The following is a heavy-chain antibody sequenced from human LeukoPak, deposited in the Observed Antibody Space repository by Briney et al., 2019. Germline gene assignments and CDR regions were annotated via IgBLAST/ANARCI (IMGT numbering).Heavy chain of an antibody. J-gene: IGHJ4*02. Sequence: PGGSLRLSCAASGFTFSSYSMNWVRQAPGKGLEWVSSISSSSSYIYYADSVKGRFTISRDNAKNSLYLQMNSLRAEDTAVYYCARDPDGVYEGGYWGQGTLVTVSS. V-gene: IGHV3-21*01. CDR3: ARDPDGVYEGGY. CDR1: GFTFSSYS. CDR2: ISSSSSYI. D-gene: IGHD5/OR15-5a*01.